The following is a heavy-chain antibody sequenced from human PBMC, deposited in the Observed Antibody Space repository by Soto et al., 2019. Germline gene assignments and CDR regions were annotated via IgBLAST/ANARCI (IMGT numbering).Heavy chain of an antibody. CDR1: GYTFTSYG. CDR3: ARDPYDFWSGYYRGYDY. Sequence: ASVKVSCKASGYTFTSYGISWVRQAPGQGLEWMGWISAYNGNTNYAQKLQGRVTMTTDTSTRTAYMELRSLRSDDTAVYYCARDPYDFWSGYYRGYDYWGQGTLVTVSS. D-gene: IGHD3-3*01. CDR2: ISAYNGNT. J-gene: IGHJ4*02. V-gene: IGHV1-18*01.